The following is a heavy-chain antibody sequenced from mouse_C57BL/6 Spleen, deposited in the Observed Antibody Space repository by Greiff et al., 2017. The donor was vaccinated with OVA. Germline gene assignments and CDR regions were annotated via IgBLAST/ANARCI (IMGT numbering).Heavy chain of an antibody. CDR1: GFSLTSYG. J-gene: IGHJ4*01. Sequence: QVQLKESGPGLVAPSQSLSITCTVSGFSLTSYGVHWFRQPPGKGLEWLVVIWSDGSTTYNSALKSRLSISKDNSKSQVFLKMNSLQTDDTAMYYCARDYYYGSDYYAMDYWGQGTSVTVSS. CDR2: IWSDGST. D-gene: IGHD1-1*01. CDR3: ARDYYYGSDYYAMDY. V-gene: IGHV2-6*03.